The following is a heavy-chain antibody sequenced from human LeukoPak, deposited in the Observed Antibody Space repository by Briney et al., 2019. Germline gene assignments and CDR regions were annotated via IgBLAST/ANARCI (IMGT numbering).Heavy chain of an antibody. D-gene: IGHD4-23*01. CDR3: ARGPRDYGGNTRYFQH. J-gene: IGHJ1*01. CDR1: GGSVSSGNYY. CDR2: INHSGST. V-gene: IGHV4-39*07. Sequence: SETLSLTCTVSGGSVSSGNYYWSWIRQPPGKGLEWIGEINHSGSTNYNPSLKSRVTISVDTSKNQFSLKLSSVTAADTAVYYCARGPRDYGGNTRYFQHWGQGTLVTVSS.